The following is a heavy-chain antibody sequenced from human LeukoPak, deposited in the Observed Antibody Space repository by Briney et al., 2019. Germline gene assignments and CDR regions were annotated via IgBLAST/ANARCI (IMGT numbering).Heavy chain of an antibody. CDR1: GFTFSSCA. J-gene: IGHJ4*02. CDR2: ISGSSDSI. D-gene: IGHD3-10*01. V-gene: IGHV3-23*01. Sequence: GGSLRLSCAASGFTFSSCAMSWVRQAPGKGLEWVSSISGSSDSIYYADSVKGRFTVSRANSENTLYLQMNSLRAEDTAVYYCAKGLVTGSLDYWGPGALVTVSS. CDR3: AKGLVTGSLDY.